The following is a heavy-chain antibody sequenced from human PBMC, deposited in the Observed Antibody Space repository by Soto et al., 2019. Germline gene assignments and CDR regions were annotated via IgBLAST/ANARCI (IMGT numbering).Heavy chain of an antibody. CDR1: GGSISSSSYY. V-gene: IGHV4-39*02. CDR3: ARETTVTAGLCAFDI. Sequence: QLQLQESGPGLVKPSETLSLTCTVSGGSISSSSYYWGWIRQPPGKGLEWIGSIYYSGSTYYTPSLKTRVTVSVDPSKNQFSLKLSSVTAADTAVYYCARETTVTAGLCAFDIWGQGTMVTVSS. D-gene: IGHD4-17*01. CDR2: IYYSGST. J-gene: IGHJ3*02.